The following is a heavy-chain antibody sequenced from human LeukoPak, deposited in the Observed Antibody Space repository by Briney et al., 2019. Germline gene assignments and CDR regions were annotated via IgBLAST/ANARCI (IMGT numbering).Heavy chain of an antibody. CDR3: ARAYPPEYYDSSGYAYYYYMDV. J-gene: IGHJ6*03. CDR1: GYSFTSYW. V-gene: IGHV5-51*01. Sequence: GESLKISCKGSGYSFTSYWIGWVRQMPGKGLEWMGIIYPGDSDTRYSPSFQGQVTISADKSISTAYLQWSSLKASDTAMYYCARAYPPEYYDSSGYAYYYYMDVWGKGTTVTVSS. CDR2: IYPGDSDT. D-gene: IGHD3-22*01.